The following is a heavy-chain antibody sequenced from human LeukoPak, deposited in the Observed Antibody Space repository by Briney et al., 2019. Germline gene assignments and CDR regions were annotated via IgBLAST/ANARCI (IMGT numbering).Heavy chain of an antibody. D-gene: IGHD3-3*01. J-gene: IGHJ3*02. CDR2: MNPNSGNT. V-gene: IGHV1-8*03. CDR1: GYTFTSYG. Sequence: ASVKVSCKASGYTFTSYGISWVRQATGQGPEWMGWMNPNSGNTGYAQKFQGRVTITRNTSISTAYMELSSLRSEDTAVYYCARRTLTIRTFDIWGQGTMVTVSS. CDR3: ARRTLTIRTFDI.